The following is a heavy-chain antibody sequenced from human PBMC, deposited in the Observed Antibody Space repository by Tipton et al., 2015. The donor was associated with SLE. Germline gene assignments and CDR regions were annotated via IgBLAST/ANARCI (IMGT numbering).Heavy chain of an antibody. CDR3: AREVKIISDSDAFDI. CDR1: GGAISTFY. CDR2: IYSSGRT. J-gene: IGHJ3*02. Sequence: TLSLTCTVSGGAISTFYWSWIRQSAGKGLEWIGRIYSSGRTNYNPSLKSRVTMSVDTSRKQFSLKLTSVTAADTAVYYCAREVKIISDSDAFDIWGQGTLVTVSS. D-gene: IGHD3-3*02. V-gene: IGHV4-4*07.